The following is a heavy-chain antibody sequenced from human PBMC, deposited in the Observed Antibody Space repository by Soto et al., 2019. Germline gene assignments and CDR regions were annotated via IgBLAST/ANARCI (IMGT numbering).Heavy chain of an antibody. Sequence: GGSLRLSCEASGFMFRSYAMSWFRQAPGKGLEWVSSTSSNGGATFYGDSVRGRFTFSRDNSKNMLYLQMNSLTAGDTAVYYCATISVASNTEYWGQGTQVTVSS. CDR1: GFMFRSYA. D-gene: IGHD5-12*01. J-gene: IGHJ4*02. CDR2: TSSNGGAT. CDR3: ATISVASNTEY. V-gene: IGHV3-23*01.